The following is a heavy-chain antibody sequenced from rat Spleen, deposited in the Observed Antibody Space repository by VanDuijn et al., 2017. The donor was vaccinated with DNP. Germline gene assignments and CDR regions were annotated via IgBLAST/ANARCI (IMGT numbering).Heavy chain of an antibody. D-gene: IGHD1-7*01. V-gene: IGHV3-1*01. CDR3: ARAKRSYYGYTPYVMDA. Sequence: EVQLQESGPGLVKSSQSLSLTCSVTGYSITSNYWAWIRKFPGNKMEWMGYINYSGNTAYNPSLKSRISITRDTSKNQFFLQLNSVTTEDTATYYCARAKRSYYGYTPYVMDAWGQGASVTVSS. CDR1: GYSITSNY. CDR2: INYSGNT. J-gene: IGHJ4*01.